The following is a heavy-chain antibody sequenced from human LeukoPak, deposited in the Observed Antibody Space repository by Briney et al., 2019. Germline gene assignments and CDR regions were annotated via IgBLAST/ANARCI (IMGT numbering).Heavy chain of an antibody. D-gene: IGHD3-16*02. V-gene: IGHV3-23*01. J-gene: IGHJ4*02. CDR2: ISGGGETT. CDR1: GFTFSSYG. Sequence: GGTLRLSCAASGFTFSSYGMGWVRQAPGKGLEWVSSISGGGETTYYADSVKGRFPISRDNSKNTLYLQMNSLRAEDTAVYYCTTDLDTLELRLGELSSTGDFDYWGQGTLVTVSS. CDR3: TTDLDTLELRLGELSSTGDFDY.